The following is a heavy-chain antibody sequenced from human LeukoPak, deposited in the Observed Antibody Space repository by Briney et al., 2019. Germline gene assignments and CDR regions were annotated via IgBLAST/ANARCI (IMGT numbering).Heavy chain of an antibody. Sequence: PGGSLRLSCAASGYTFSIYAMRWLRQAPGKGLEWVSAIGVGVSSTYYAACVEGRFTIARDNSKITLCQQVDSLRAEETSVYFCANGPCYYDILTGCGYWGQGTLVTVSS. V-gene: IGHV3-23*01. D-gene: IGHD3-9*01. J-gene: IGHJ4*02. CDR3: ANGPCYYDILTGCGY. CDR2: IGVGVSST. CDR1: GYTFSIYA.